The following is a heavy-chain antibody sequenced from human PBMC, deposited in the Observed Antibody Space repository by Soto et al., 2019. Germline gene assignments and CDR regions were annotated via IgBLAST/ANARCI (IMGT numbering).Heavy chain of an antibody. CDR1: GFTFRNAW. D-gene: IGHD2-2*01. CDR2: IKSKTDGGTT. V-gene: IGHV3-15*07. J-gene: IGHJ6*02. Sequence: GGALRLSGAASGFTFRNAWMNWVRQAPGKGLEWVGRIKSKTDGGTTDYAAPVKGRFTISRDDSKNTLYLQMNSLKTEDTAVYYCTIGLSYCSSTSCYWGGYSYYGTHVWGQGPAVTVSS. CDR3: TIGLSYCSSTSCYWGGYSYYGTHV.